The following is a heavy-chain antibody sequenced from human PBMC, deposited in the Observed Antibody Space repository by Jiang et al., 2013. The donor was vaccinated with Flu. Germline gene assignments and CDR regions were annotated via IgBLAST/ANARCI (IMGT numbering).Heavy chain of an antibody. D-gene: IGHD3-22*01. V-gene: IGHV3-9*01. CDR3: AKDTTPGYDSSGYCYDY. Sequence: PGRSLRLSCAASGFIFDDYAMHWVRQAPGKGLEWVSGISWNSGSIGYADSVKGRFTISRDNTKNSLYLQMNNLRAEDTALYYCAKDTTPGYDSSGYCYDYWGQGTLVTVSS. CDR2: ISWNSGSI. J-gene: IGHJ4*02. CDR1: GFIFDDYA.